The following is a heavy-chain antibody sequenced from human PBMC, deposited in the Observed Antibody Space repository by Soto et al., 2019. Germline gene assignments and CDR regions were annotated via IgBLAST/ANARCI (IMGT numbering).Heavy chain of an antibody. CDR2: IYHSGSP. Sequence: QLQLQESGSGLVKPSQTLSLTCAVSGGSISSGGYSWSWIRQPPGKGLEWIGYIYHSGSPYYNPSLKSRVTISVDRSKNQCSLKLSSVTAADTAVYYCARADGDYGFRDAFDIWGQGTMVTVSS. CDR3: ARADGDYGFRDAFDI. CDR1: GGSISSGGYS. V-gene: IGHV4-30-2*01. D-gene: IGHD4-17*01. J-gene: IGHJ3*02.